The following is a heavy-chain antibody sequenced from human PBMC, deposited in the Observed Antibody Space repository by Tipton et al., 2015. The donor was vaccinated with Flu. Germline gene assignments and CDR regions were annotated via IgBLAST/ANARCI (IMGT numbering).Heavy chain of an antibody. CDR2: IKQDGSEK. J-gene: IGHJ3*02. CDR3: ARDRRTSSGWYMFSAFDI. Sequence: SLRLSCAASGFTFSSYWMSWVRQAPGKGLEWAANIKQDGSEKYYVDSVKGRFTISRDNAKNSLYLQMNSLRAEDTAVYYCARDRRTSSGWYMFSAFDIWGQGTTVTVSS. D-gene: IGHD6-19*01. CDR1: GFTFSSYW. V-gene: IGHV3-7*01.